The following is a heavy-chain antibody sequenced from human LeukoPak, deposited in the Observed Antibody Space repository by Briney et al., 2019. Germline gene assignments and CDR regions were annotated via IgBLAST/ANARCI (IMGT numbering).Heavy chain of an antibody. CDR1: GGTFSSYA. Sequence: RASVKVSCKASGGTFSSYAISWVRQAPGQGLEWMGGIIPIFGTANYAQKFQGRVTITADESTSTAYMELSSLRSEDTAVYYCAREGSGWYEGSNYFDYWGQGTLVTVSS. D-gene: IGHD6-19*01. CDR3: AREGSGWYEGSNYFDY. J-gene: IGHJ4*02. V-gene: IGHV1-69*13. CDR2: IIPIFGTA.